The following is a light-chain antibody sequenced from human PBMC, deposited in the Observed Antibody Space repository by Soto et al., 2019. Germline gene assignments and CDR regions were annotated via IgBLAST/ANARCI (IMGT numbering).Light chain of an antibody. Sequence: QSVLTQPASVSGSPGQSITISCTGTSSDVGGYNYVSWFQQHPGKAPKLMIYEVSNRPSGVSNRFSGSKSGNTASLTISGLLAEDEADYYCTSYTSSLSWVFGGGTKLTVL. CDR1: SSDVGGYNY. V-gene: IGLV2-14*01. J-gene: IGLJ3*02. CDR2: EVS. CDR3: TSYTSSLSWV.